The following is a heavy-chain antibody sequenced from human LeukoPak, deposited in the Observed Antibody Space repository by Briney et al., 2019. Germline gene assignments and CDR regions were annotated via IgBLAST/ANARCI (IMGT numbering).Heavy chain of an antibody. V-gene: IGHV3-23*01. J-gene: IGHJ4*02. D-gene: IGHD6-19*01. CDR2: ISGSGGST. Sequence: GGSLRLSCAASGFTFSSYAMSWVRQAPGKGLEWVSAISGSGGSTYYADSVKGRFTISRDNSKNTLYLQMNSLRAEDTAVYYCARGTFIGIAVACDYWGQGALVTVSS. CDR1: GFTFSSYA. CDR3: ARGTFIGIAVACDY.